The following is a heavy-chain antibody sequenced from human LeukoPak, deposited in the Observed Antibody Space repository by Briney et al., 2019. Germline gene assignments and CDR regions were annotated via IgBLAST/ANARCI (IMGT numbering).Heavy chain of an antibody. D-gene: IGHD2-15*01. Sequence: SVKVSCKASGGTFSTYAISWVRQAPGQGLEWMGGIIPIFGTANYAQKFQGRVTMTRDTSTSTVYMELSSLRSEDTAVYYCARDGYRVVVVAATLNYYMDVWGKGTTVTVSS. V-gene: IGHV1-69*05. CDR3: ARDGYRVVVVAATLNYYMDV. CDR1: GGTFSTYA. CDR2: IIPIFGTA. J-gene: IGHJ6*03.